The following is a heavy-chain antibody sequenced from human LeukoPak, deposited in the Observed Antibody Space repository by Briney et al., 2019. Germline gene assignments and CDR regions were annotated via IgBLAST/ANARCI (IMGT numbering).Heavy chain of an antibody. CDR3: AKSQFGGVFDGFDI. CDR2: ISSSSSYT. J-gene: IGHJ3*02. V-gene: IGHV3-11*03. D-gene: IGHD3-16*01. Sequence: KAGGSLRLSCAASGFSFSDYYMSWMRQAPGKGLEWVSYISSSSSYTNYADSVKGRFTISRDNSKNTLYVQMNSLRAEDTAVYYCAKSQFGGVFDGFDIWGQGTMVTVSS. CDR1: GFSFSDYY.